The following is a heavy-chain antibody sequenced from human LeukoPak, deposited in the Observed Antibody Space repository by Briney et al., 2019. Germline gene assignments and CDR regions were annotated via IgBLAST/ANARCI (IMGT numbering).Heavy chain of an antibody. CDR1: GFTFSTYS. V-gene: IGHV3-48*01. D-gene: IGHD6-19*01. CDR2: ISSSSTI. Sequence: GGSLRLSCAASGFTFSTYSMNWVRQAPGKGLEWVSYISSSSTIYYADSVKGRFTISRDNAKNSLYLQMNSLRAEDTAVYYCARTYSSGPWYWGQGTLVTVSS. CDR3: ARTYSSGPWY. J-gene: IGHJ4*02.